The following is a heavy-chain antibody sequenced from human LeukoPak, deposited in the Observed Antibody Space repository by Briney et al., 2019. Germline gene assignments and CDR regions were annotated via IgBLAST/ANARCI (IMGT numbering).Heavy chain of an antibody. CDR1: GFNFDRYT. Sequence: GGSLRLSCATSGFNFDRYTIHWVRQAPGKGLEWVSLAGWAGGTTFYSDSVRGRFTISRDSGRKSVYLQMNSLTTDDTAFYFCAKEMDTMFFDYWGQGALVTVSS. J-gene: IGHJ4*02. D-gene: IGHD3-10*02. CDR2: AGWAGGTT. CDR3: AKEMDTMFFDY. V-gene: IGHV3-43*01.